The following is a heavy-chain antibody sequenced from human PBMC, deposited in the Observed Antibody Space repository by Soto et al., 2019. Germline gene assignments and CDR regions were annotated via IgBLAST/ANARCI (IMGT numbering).Heavy chain of an antibody. CDR3: ARENYFNFDY. CDR1: GFTFRDYY. V-gene: IGHV3-11*06. CDR2: ITSGSSHA. J-gene: IGHJ4*02. Sequence: QVQLVESGGGLVQPGGSLRLSCAASGFTFRDYYMSWIRQVPGKGLEWVSNITSGSSHANYADSVKGRFTISRDNAKNSLYLQMNSLSGEDTAVYYCARENYFNFDYWGQGTLVTVSS. D-gene: IGHD1-7*01.